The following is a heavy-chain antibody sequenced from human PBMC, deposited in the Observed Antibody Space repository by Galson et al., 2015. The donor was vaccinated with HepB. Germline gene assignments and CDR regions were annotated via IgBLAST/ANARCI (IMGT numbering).Heavy chain of an antibody. Sequence: SLRLSCAASGFTFSSYGMHWVRQAPGKGLEWVAVIWYDGSNKYYADSVKGRFTISRDNSKNTLYLQMNSLRAEDTAVYYCARDYYDFWSGYYCPYWGQGTLVTVSS. CDR2: IWYDGSNK. CDR3: ARDYYDFWSGYYCPY. CDR1: GFTFSSYG. J-gene: IGHJ4*02. V-gene: IGHV3-33*01. D-gene: IGHD3-3*01.